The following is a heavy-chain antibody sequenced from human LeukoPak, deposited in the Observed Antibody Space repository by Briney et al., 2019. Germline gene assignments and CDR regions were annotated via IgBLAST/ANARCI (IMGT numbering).Heavy chain of an antibody. J-gene: IGHJ4*02. D-gene: IGHD4-23*01. CDR2: INPNSGGT. CDR3: ARFDYGGNSFDY. Sequence: ASVKVSCKASGYTFTAYYMHWVRQAPGQGLEWMGWINPNSGGTNYAQKFQGRVTMTRDTSINTVYMELSRLRSDDTAVYYCARFDYGGNSFDYWGQGTLVTVSS. V-gene: IGHV1-2*02. CDR1: GYTFTAYY.